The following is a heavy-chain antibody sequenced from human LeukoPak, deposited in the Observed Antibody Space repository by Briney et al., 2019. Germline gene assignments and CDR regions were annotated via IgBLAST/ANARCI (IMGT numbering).Heavy chain of an antibody. CDR2: ISSNGGST. CDR3: ARAGNYRFDY. V-gene: IGHV3-64*01. D-gene: IGHD3-22*01. CDR1: GFTFSSYA. Sequence: GGSLRLSCAASGFTFSSYAMHWVRQAPGKGLEYVSAISSNGGSTYYANSVKGRFTISRDNAKNTLYLQMNSLRVEDTAVYYCARAGNYRFDYWGQGSLVTVSS. J-gene: IGHJ4*02.